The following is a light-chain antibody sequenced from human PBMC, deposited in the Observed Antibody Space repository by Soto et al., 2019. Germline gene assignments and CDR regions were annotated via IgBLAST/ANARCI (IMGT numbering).Light chain of an antibody. J-gene: IGLJ1*01. V-gene: IGLV2-14*01. CDR2: MVS. CDR3: TSPTPGSLYV. CDR1: SSDVGNYNY. Sequence: QSVLTQPASVSGSPGQSITISCTGTSSDVGNYNYVSWHQQYPGRVPKLLIYMVSNRPSGVSNRFSGSKSGNTASLTISGLQAEDEADYFCTSPTPGSLYVFGTGTKLTVL.